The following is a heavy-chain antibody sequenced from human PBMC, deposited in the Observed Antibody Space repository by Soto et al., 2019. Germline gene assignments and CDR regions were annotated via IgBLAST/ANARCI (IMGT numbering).Heavy chain of an antibody. CDR2: IIPIFASP. CDR1: GGAFSNDG. CDR3: AKDSRITIFGEGHLDF. Sequence: QVQLVQSGAEVKKPGSSVKVSCKTSGGAFSNDGFSWVRQAPGQGLEWMGGIIPIFASPNYAQKFQGRIMITADESTRTVYMKLDNLRSEDAAMYYCAKDSRITIFGEGHLDFWGQGTLVTVSS. V-gene: IGHV1-69*01. D-gene: IGHD3-3*01. J-gene: IGHJ4*02.